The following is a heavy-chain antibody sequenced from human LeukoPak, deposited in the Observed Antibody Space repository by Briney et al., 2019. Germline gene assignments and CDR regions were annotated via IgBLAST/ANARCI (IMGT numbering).Heavy chain of an antibody. CDR3: AKSGGPYYYDSSGYSPLDY. J-gene: IGHJ4*02. Sequence: RAGGSLRLSCAASGFTFSSYAMSWVRQAPGKGLEWVSAISGSGGSTYYADSVKGRFTISRDNSKNTLYLQMNSLRAEDTAVYYCAKSGGPYYYDSSGYSPLDYWGQGTLVTVSS. V-gene: IGHV3-23*01. CDR1: GFTFSSYA. CDR2: ISGSGGST. D-gene: IGHD3-22*01.